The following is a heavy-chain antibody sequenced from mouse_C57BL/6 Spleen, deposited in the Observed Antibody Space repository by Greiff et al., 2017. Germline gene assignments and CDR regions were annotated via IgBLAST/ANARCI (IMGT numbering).Heavy chain of an antibody. CDR2: INYDGSST. J-gene: IGHJ2*01. V-gene: IGHV5-16*01. Sequence: EVKLVESEGGLVQPGSSMKLSCTASGFTFSDYYMAWVRQVPEKGLEWVANINYDGSSTYYLDSLKSRFIISRDNAKNILYLQMSSLKSEDTATYYCARDRELSYFDYWGQGTPLTVSS. CDR1: GFTFSDYY. D-gene: IGHD3-1*01. CDR3: ARDRELSYFDY.